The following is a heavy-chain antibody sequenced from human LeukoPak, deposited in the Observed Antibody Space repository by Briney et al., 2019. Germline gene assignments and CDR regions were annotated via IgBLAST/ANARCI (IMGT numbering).Heavy chain of an antibody. CDR2: IKQDGSEK. J-gene: IGHJ4*02. Sequence: GGSLRLSCAASGFTFSSYWMSWVRQAPGKGLEWVANIKQDGSEKYYADSVKGRFTISRDNSKNTLYLQMNSLRAEDTAVYYCAKDTIAVARPFDYWGQGTLVTVSS. D-gene: IGHD6-19*01. CDR3: AKDTIAVARPFDY. V-gene: IGHV3-7*01. CDR1: GFTFSSYW.